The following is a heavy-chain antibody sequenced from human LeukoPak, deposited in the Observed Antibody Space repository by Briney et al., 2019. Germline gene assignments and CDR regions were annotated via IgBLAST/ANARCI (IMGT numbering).Heavy chain of an antibody. Sequence: SETLSLTCSVSGGSISGYYWSWVRQPPGKGLEWIGYIYTSGSTNYNPSLKRRVTISVDTSKNQFSLKLSSVTAADTAVYYCATATTIASWFDRWGQGTLVTVSS. CDR3: ATATTIASWFDR. CDR2: IYTSGST. CDR1: GGSISGYY. J-gene: IGHJ5*02. V-gene: IGHV4-4*09. D-gene: IGHD2-21*01.